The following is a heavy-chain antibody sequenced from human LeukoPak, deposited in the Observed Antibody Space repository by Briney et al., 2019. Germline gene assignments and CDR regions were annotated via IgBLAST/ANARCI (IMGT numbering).Heavy chain of an antibody. CDR3: ARVGWRYCSGGSCYPVRWFDP. D-gene: IGHD2-15*01. CDR1: GDSVITTNYY. CDR2: IYHSGST. J-gene: IGHJ5*02. Sequence: SETLSLTCTVSGDSVITTNYYGGWIRQPPGKGLEWIGEIYHSGSTNYNPSLKSRVTISVDKSKNQFSLKLSSVTAADTAVYYCARVGWRYCSGGSCYPVRWFDPWGQGTLVTVSS. V-gene: IGHV4-39*07.